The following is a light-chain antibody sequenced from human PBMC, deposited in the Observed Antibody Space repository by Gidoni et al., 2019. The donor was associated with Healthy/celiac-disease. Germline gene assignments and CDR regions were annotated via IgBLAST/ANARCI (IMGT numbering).Light chain of an antibody. V-gene: IGKV3-11*01. CDR1: QSVSSY. CDR3: QQRSNWPPWT. Sequence: EILLPHSPATLALSPGERATLSCRASQSVSSYLAWYQQKPGQAPRLLIYDASNRATGIPARVSGSGSGTDFTLTISSLEPEDFAVYYCQQRSNWPPWTFGQXTKVEIK. J-gene: IGKJ1*01. CDR2: DAS.